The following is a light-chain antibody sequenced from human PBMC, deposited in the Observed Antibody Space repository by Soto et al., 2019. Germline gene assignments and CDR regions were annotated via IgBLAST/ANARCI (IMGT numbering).Light chain of an antibody. J-gene: IGKJ2*01. V-gene: IGKV1-16*01. CDR3: QQYSSFPYT. CDR2: GAP. Sequence: DIQMTQSPSSLSASVGDRVTITCRASHDTSNSVAWFQQRPGMAPKSLIYGAPSLQSGVSSRFSGSGSGTQFTLTISSLQPEDFATYYCQQYSSFPYTFGQGTKLEIK. CDR1: HDTSNS.